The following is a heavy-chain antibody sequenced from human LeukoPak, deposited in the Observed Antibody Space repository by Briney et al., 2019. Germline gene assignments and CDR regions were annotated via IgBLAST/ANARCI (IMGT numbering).Heavy chain of an antibody. CDR2: IGAGGTFT. D-gene: IGHD6-19*01. Sequence: GGSLRLSCTASGFTFSSYAMNWVRQAPGKGLEWVSGIGAGGTFTYYADSVKGRFTISRDNSRNTLYLQMNSLRAEDTAVYYCAREAVAGTGFDYWGQGTLVTVSS. J-gene: IGHJ4*02. CDR3: AREAVAGTGFDY. CDR1: GFTFSSYA. V-gene: IGHV3-23*01.